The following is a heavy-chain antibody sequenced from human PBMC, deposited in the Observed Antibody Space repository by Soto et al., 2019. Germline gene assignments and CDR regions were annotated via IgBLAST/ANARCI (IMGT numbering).Heavy chain of an antibody. CDR1: GYTFTSYA. J-gene: IGHJ5*01. D-gene: IGHD2-2*01. Sequence: GASVKVSCKASGYTFTSYAMHWVRQAPGQRLEWMGWINAGNGNTKYSQKFQGRVTITRDTSASTAYMELSSLRSEDTAVYYCARDHSYCSSTSCYENWFDSWGQGTLVTVSS. CDR2: INAGNGNT. CDR3: ARDHSYCSSTSCYENWFDS. V-gene: IGHV1-3*01.